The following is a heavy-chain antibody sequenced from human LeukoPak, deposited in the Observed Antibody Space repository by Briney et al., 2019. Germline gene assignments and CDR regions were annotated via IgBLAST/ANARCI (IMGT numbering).Heavy chain of an antibody. V-gene: IGHV3-30*02. D-gene: IGHD3-16*02. CDR1: GFTFSSYG. CDR2: IRYDGSNK. Sequence: PGGSLRLSCAASGFTFSSYGMHWVRQAPGKGLEWVAFIRYDGSNKYYADSVKGRFTISRDNYKNMLYLQMNSLRAEDTAVYYCAKDRLVWGSYRFVSFDYWGQGTLVTVSS. CDR3: AKDRLVWGSYRFVSFDY. J-gene: IGHJ4*02.